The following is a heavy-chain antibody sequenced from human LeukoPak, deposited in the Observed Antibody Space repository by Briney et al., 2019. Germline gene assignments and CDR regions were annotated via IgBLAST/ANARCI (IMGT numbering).Heavy chain of an antibody. CDR3: AIISGYSYDTPYFDY. CDR1: GGSISSGGYY. J-gene: IGHJ4*02. D-gene: IGHD5-18*01. V-gene: IGHV4-31*03. Sequence: SETLSLTCTVSGGSISSGGYYWSWIRQHPGKGLEWIGYIYYSGSTYYNPSLKSRVTISVDTSKNQFSLKLSSVTAADTAVYYCAIISGYSYDTPYFDYWGQGTLVTVSS. CDR2: IYYSGST.